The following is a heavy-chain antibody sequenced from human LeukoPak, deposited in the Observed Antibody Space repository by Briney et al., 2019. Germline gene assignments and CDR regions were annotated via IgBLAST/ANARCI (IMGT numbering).Heavy chain of an antibody. J-gene: IGHJ4*02. D-gene: IGHD5-24*01. CDR3: ARAARDGYIPFVY. CDR1: GGTFSSYA. CDR2: NSPILGIA. Sequence: GSSVPVSCKACGGTFSSYAISWVRQPPCQGREWMGKNSPILGIANHAQKFQGRVTITADNSTTTAYMDLSSLRSEDTAVYYCARAARDGYIPFVYWGQGTLVTVSS. V-gene: IGHV1-69*04.